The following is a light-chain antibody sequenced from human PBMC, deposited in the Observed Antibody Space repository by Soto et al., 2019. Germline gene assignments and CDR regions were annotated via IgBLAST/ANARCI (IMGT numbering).Light chain of an antibody. CDR3: CSYTSSSTLV. CDR1: SSDVGGYNY. CDR2: EVS. J-gene: IGLJ1*01. Sequence: QSVLTQPASVSGSPGQSITISCTGTSSDVGGYNYVSWYQQHPGKAPKLMIYEVSNRPSGVSNRFSGYKSGNTASLAISGLQAGDEADYYCCSYTSSSTLVFGTGTKLTVL. V-gene: IGLV2-14*01.